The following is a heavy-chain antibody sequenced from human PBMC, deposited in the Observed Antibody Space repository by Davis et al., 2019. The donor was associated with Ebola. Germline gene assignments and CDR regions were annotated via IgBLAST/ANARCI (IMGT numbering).Heavy chain of an antibody. CDR2: IIPIFGTA. J-gene: IGHJ6*03. V-gene: IGHV1-69*13. CDR3: ASEADYNYYYYMDV. Sequence: SVKVSCKASGGTFSSYAISWVRQAPGQGLEWMGGIIPIFGTANYAQKFQGRVTITADESTSTAYMELSSLRSEDTAVYYCASEADYNYYYYMDVWGKGTTVTVSS. CDR1: GGTFSSYA.